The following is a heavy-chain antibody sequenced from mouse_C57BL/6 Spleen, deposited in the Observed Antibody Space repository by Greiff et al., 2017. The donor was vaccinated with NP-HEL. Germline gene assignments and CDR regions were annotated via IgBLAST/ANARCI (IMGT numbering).Heavy chain of an antibody. D-gene: IGHD2-3*01. Sequence: VQLQQSGAELVKPGASVKLSCKASGYTFTSYWMHWVKQRPGQGLEWIGMIHPNSGSTNYNEKFKSKATLTVDKSSSTAYMQLSSLTSEDSAVYYCARSGLLRGYAMDYWGQGTSVTVSS. CDR1: GYTFTSYW. V-gene: IGHV1-64*01. J-gene: IGHJ4*01. CDR2: IHPNSGST. CDR3: ARSGLLRGYAMDY.